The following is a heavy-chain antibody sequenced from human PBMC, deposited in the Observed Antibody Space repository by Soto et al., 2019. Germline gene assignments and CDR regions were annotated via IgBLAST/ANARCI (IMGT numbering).Heavy chain of an antibody. V-gene: IGHV3-30-3*01. D-gene: IGHD3-10*01. Sequence: LRLSFAASGFTFSSYAMHWVPQAPGKGLEWVAVISYDGSNKYYADSVKGRFTISRDNSKNTLYLQMNSMRAEDTAVYYCARDPNHGSNFDYWGQGTLVTVSS. CDR3: ARDPNHGSNFDY. CDR1: GFTFSSYA. J-gene: IGHJ4*02. CDR2: ISYDGSNK.